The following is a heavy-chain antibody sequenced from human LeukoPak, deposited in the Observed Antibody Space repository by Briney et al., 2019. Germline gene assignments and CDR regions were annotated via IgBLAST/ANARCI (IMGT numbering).Heavy chain of an antibody. CDR2: IYYSGST. CDR1: GGSFSSYY. D-gene: IGHD6-6*01. Sequence: SETLSLACAVYGGSFSSYYWSWIRQPPGKGLEWIGYIYYSGSTNYNPSLKSRVTISVDTSKNQFSLKLSSVTAADTAVYYCARDTQEQLAFDYWGQGTLVTVSS. J-gene: IGHJ4*02. CDR3: ARDTQEQLAFDY. V-gene: IGHV4-59*01.